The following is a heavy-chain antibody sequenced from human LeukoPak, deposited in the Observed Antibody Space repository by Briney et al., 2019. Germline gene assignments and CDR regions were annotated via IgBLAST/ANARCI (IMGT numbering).Heavy chain of an antibody. Sequence: GASVKVSCKASGYTFTGYYMHWVRQAPGQGLEWMGWINPNCGGTNYAQKFQGRVTMTRDTSISTAYMELSRLRSDDTAVYYCAREQESNFWSGYPNWFDPWGQGTLVTVSS. CDR1: GYTFTGYY. CDR3: AREQESNFWSGYPNWFDP. D-gene: IGHD3-3*01. V-gene: IGHV1-2*02. CDR2: INPNCGGT. J-gene: IGHJ5*02.